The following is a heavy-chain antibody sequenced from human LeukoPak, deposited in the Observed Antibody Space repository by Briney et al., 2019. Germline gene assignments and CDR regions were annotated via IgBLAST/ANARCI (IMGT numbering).Heavy chain of an antibody. CDR3: ARVSILGRTAFDY. Sequence: ASVKVSCKASGYIFTAYYLHWVRQAPGQGLEWMGWINPNSGSTNSAQKFQGRVTMTRDTSISTAYMELSRLTSDDTAVYYCARVSILGRTAFDYWGQGTLVTVSS. CDR2: INPNSGST. V-gene: IGHV1-2*02. D-gene: IGHD7-27*01. J-gene: IGHJ4*02. CDR1: GYIFTAYY.